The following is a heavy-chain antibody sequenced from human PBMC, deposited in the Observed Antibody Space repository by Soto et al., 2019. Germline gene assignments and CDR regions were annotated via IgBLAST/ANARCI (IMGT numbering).Heavy chain of an antibody. Sequence: GGSLRLSCAASGFTFSSYAMSWVRQAPGKGLEWVSAISGSGDSTYYADSVKGRFTISRDNSKNTLYLQMNSLRAEDTAVYYCAKDARPGYYDSSGYYDRGAFDIWGQGTMVTVSS. V-gene: IGHV3-23*01. CDR2: ISGSGDST. J-gene: IGHJ3*02. D-gene: IGHD3-22*01. CDR3: AKDARPGYYDSSGYYDRGAFDI. CDR1: GFTFSSYA.